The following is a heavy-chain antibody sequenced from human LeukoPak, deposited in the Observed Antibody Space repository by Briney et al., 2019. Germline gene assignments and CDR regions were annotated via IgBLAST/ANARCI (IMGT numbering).Heavy chain of an antibody. J-gene: IGHJ6*02. CDR1: GFTFSSYA. D-gene: IGHD3-3*01. CDR2: ISGSGGST. V-gene: IGHV3-23*01. Sequence: GGSLRLSCAASGFTFSSYAMSWVRQAPGKGLEWVSAISGSGGSTYYADSVKGRFTISRDNSKNTLYLQMNSLRAEDTAVYYCARDTYYDFWSGYLTYYGMDVWGQGTTVTVSS. CDR3: ARDTYYDFWSGYLTYYGMDV.